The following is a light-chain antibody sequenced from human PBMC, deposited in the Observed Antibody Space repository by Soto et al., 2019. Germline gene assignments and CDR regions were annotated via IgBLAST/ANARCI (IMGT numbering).Light chain of an antibody. V-gene: IGKV1-39*01. CDR3: QQARSFPVT. J-gene: IGKJ5*01. Sequence: DIQMTQSPSTLSASVGDRVTITCRASQPIDKYLNWNQQKPGKAPKILIFATSTLQSGVPSRFSGSGSGTDFTLTITSLQSEDFATYYCQQARSFPVTFGQGTRLEIK. CDR1: QPIDKY. CDR2: ATS.